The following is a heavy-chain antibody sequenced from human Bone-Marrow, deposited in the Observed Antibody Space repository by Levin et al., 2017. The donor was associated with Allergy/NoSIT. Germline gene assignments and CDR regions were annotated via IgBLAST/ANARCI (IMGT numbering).Heavy chain of an antibody. V-gene: IGHV4-61*02. J-gene: IGHJ5*02. CDR3: ARDGDSSDWYDP. CDR1: GDSINSGRYY. CDR2: IYTTGST. Sequence: SETLSLTCTVSGDSINSGRYYWSWLRQPAGKGLEWIGRIYTTGSTNYNPSLKSRVTMSVDTSRNQFSLKLNSVTAADTAVYYCARDGDSSDWYDPWGQGTLVTVSS. D-gene: IGHD6-19*01.